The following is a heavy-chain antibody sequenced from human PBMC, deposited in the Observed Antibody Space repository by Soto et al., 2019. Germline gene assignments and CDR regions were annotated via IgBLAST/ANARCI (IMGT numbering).Heavy chain of an antibody. CDR1: GFTFSSYG. D-gene: IGHD6-6*01. CDR3: AKDRQLAPYYYYGMDV. CDR2: ISYDGSNK. Sequence: QVQLVESGGGVVQPGRSLRLSCAASGFTFSSYGMHWVRQAPGKGLEWVAVISYDGSNKYYADSVKGRFTISRDNSKNTLYLQMNSLRAEDTAVYYCAKDRQLAPYYYYGMDVWGQGTTVTVSS. V-gene: IGHV3-30*18. J-gene: IGHJ6*02.